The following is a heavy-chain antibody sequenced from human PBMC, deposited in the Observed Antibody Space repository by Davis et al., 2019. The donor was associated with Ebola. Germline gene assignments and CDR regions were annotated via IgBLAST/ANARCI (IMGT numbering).Heavy chain of an antibody. D-gene: IGHD3-22*01. CDR3: ARVAGQPNYDTSGYYLTYNWFDP. V-gene: IGHV4-39*01. CDR2: IYYSGST. J-gene: IGHJ5*02. Sequence: SETLSLTCSVSGGSISSSSYYWGWIRQPPGKGLEWIGSIYYSGSTYYNPSLKSRVTISVDTSKNQFSLKLSSVTAADTAVYYCARVAGQPNYDTSGYYLTYNWFDPWGQGTLVTVSS. CDR1: GGSISSSSYY.